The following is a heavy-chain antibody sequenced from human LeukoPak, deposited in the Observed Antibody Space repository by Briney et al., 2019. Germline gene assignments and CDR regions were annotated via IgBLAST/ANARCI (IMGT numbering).Heavy chain of an antibody. D-gene: IGHD4-17*01. V-gene: IGHV3-23*01. CDR3: ARHGDFCFDN. J-gene: IGHJ4*02. Sequence: AGGSLRLSCVASGLTFNSHSMSWVRQAPGMGLEWVSVVSTNGDVTFYADSVKGRFTISRDNSKNMLFLQMNSLRAEDTALYYCARHGDFCFDNWGQGTPVTVS. CDR2: VSTNGDVT. CDR1: GLTFNSHS.